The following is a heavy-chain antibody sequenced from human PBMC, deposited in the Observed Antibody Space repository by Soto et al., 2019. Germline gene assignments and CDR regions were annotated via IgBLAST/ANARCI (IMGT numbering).Heavy chain of an antibody. CDR1: GFTFSSYG. Sequence: QVQLVKSGGGVVQPGRSLRLSCAASGFTFSSYGMHWVRQAPGKGLEWVAVISYDGSNKYYADSVKGRFTISRDNSKNTLYLQMNSLRAEDTDVYYCAKEEPSPWQQLVRGGFDYWGQGTLVTVSS. J-gene: IGHJ4*02. CDR2: ISYDGSNK. CDR3: AKEEPSPWQQLVRGGFDY. D-gene: IGHD6-6*01. V-gene: IGHV3-30*18.